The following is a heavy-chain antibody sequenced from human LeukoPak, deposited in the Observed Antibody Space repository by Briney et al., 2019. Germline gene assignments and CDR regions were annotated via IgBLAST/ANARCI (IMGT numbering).Heavy chain of an antibody. Sequence: SQTLSLTCAISGDTVSSNSVARNWIRQSPSRGLEWLGRTYYRSKWLNDYAGSVKSRITISPDTAKNQFSLQLKSMTPGDTAVYYCARGKFSAFGFWGQGTKVTVSS. CDR3: ARGKFSAFGF. CDR1: GDTVSSNSVA. CDR2: TYYRSKWLN. D-gene: IGHD3-3*02. V-gene: IGHV6-1*01. J-gene: IGHJ3*01.